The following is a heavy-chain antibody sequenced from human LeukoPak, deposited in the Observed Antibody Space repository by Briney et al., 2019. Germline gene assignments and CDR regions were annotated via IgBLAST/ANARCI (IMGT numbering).Heavy chain of an antibody. CDR2: DSIRGGT. Sequence: PSETLSLTCSVSGVSISNYFWSWIRQSAGKGLEWIGRDSIRGGTNYNPSLASRASMSIDTSKSQFSLKLNSVTAADTAVYYCVSAAFCTSTTCSRTPVYWGQGTLVTVSS. V-gene: IGHV4-4*07. CDR1: GVSISNYF. D-gene: IGHD2-2*01. J-gene: IGHJ4*02. CDR3: VSAAFCTSTTCSRTPVY.